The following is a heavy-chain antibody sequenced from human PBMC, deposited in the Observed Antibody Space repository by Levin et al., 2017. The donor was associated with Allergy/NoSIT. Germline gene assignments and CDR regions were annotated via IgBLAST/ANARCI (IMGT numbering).Heavy chain of an antibody. CDR3: TRADASYDWGFFDY. CDR2: IRSKAYDGTT. CDR1: GFPFGDYG. V-gene: IGHV3-49*04. Sequence: GGSLLLSFPSSGFPFGDYGMSWVRQAPGKGLEWVGFIRSKAYDGTTEYAASVKGRFTISRDDSKSIAYLQMNSLKTEDTAVYYCTRADASYDWGFFDYWGQGTLVTVSS. J-gene: IGHJ4*02. D-gene: IGHD3-16*01.